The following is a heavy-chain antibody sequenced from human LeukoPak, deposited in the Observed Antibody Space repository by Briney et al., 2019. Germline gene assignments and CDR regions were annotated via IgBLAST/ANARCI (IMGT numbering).Heavy chain of an antibody. CDR1: GGSISSYY. CDR2: IYYSGST. D-gene: IGHD3-9*01. V-gene: IGHV4-59*01. CDR3: ARGGYFDWLSYGAFDY. J-gene: IGHJ4*02. Sequence: PSETLSLTCTVSGGSISSYYWSWIPQPPGKGLEWIGYIYYSGSTNYNPSLKSRVTISVDTSKNQFSLKLSSVTAADTAVYYCARGGYFDWLSYGAFDYWGQGTLVTVSS.